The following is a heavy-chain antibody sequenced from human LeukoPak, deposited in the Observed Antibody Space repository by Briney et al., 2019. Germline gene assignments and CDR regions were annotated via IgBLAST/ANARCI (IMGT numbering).Heavy chain of an antibody. CDR1: GFTFSSYS. CDR3: ARKTQSAAGDFDY. V-gene: IGHV3-48*04. D-gene: IGHD6-13*01. J-gene: IGHJ4*02. Sequence: GGSLRLSCAASGFTFSSYSMNWVRQAPGKGLEWVSYISSSSSTIYYADSVKGRFTISRDNAKNSLYLQMNSPRAEDTAVYYCARKTQSAAGDFDYWGQGTLVTVSS. CDR2: ISSSSSTI.